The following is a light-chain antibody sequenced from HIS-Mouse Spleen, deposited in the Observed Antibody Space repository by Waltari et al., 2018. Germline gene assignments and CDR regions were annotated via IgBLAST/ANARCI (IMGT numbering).Light chain of an antibody. CDR3: QSADSSGTGWV. CDR2: KDS. CDR1: ALPKQY. V-gene: IGLV3-25*03. Sequence: SYELTQPPSVSVSPGQTARLTCPGHALPKQYAYWYQQKPGQAPVLVIYKDSERPSGIPERFSGSSSGTTVTLTISGVQAEDEADYYCQSADSSGTGWVFGGGTKLTVL. J-gene: IGLJ3*02.